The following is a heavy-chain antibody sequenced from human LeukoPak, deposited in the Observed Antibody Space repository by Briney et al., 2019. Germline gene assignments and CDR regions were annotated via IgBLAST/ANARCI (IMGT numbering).Heavy chain of an antibody. J-gene: IGHJ4*02. CDR1: GGSISSYY. Sequence: PSETLSLTCTVSGGSISSYYWGWIRQPPGKGLEWIGYIYYSGSTNYNPSLKSRVTISVDTSKNQFSLKLSSVTAADTAVYYCARLSRVRYYDSSGYHDYWGQGTLVTVSS. V-gene: IGHV4-59*08. D-gene: IGHD3-22*01. CDR3: ARLSRVRYYDSSGYHDY. CDR2: IYYSGST.